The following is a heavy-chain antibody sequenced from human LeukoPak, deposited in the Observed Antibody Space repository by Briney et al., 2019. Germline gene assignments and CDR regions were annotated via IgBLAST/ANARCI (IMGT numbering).Heavy chain of an antibody. J-gene: IGHJ4*02. CDR2: ISGSGETT. CDR3: AKTHGYFDQ. Sequence: PGGSLRLSCAASGFTFSDYYMSWIRQAPGKGLEWVSAISGSGETTYYSDSVKGRFTISRDNSKNTLFLQMNSLRVEDAAMYYCAKTHGYFDQWGQGTLVAVSS. CDR1: GFTFSDYY. V-gene: IGHV3-23*01. D-gene: IGHD3-22*01.